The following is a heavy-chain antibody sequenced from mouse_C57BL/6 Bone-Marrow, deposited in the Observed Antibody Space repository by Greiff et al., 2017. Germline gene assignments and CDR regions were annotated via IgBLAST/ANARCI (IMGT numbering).Heavy chain of an antibody. Sequence: VQLQQSGAELVKPGASVKISCKASGYTFTDYYINWVKQRPGQGLEWIGKIGPGSGSTYYNEKFKGKATLTADNSSSTAYMQLSSLTSEDSAVYFCERSYHYCGSSYSYFDVWGTGTTVTVSS. J-gene: IGHJ1*03. V-gene: IGHV1-77*01. CDR3: ERSYHYCGSSYSYFDV. D-gene: IGHD1-1*01. CDR1: GYTFTDYY. CDR2: IGPGSGST.